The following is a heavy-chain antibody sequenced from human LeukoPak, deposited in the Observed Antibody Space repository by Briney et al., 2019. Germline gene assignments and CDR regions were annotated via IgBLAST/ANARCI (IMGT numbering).Heavy chain of an antibody. D-gene: IGHD3-22*01. Sequence: PSETLSLTCTVSGGSISSYYWSWIRQPAGKGLEWIGYIYYSGSTNYNPSLKSRVTISVDTSKNQFSLKLSSVTAADTAVYYCARVLYYYDSSGYYFGENAFDIWGQGTMVTVSS. CDR1: GGSISSYY. J-gene: IGHJ3*02. CDR3: ARVLYYYDSSGYYFGENAFDI. V-gene: IGHV4-59*01. CDR2: IYYSGST.